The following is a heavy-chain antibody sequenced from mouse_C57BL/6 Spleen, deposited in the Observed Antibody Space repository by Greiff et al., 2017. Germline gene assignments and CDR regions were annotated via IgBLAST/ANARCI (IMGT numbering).Heavy chain of an antibody. D-gene: IGHD2-4*01. Sequence: QVQLQQPGAELVKPGASVKVSCKASGYTFTSYWMHWVKQRPGQGLEWIGRIHPSDSDTNYNQKFKGKATLTVDKSSSTAYFQLRSLTSEDSAVYYCAITFPDYGGFAYWGQGTLVTVSA. CDR1: GYTFTSYW. J-gene: IGHJ3*01. CDR3: AITFPDYGGFAY. V-gene: IGHV1-74*01. CDR2: IHPSDSDT.